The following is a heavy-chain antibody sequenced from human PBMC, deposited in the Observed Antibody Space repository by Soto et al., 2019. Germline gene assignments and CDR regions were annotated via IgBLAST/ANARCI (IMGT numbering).Heavy chain of an antibody. CDR2: INPSGGST. D-gene: IGHD3-22*01. J-gene: IGHJ3*02. CDR1: GYTFTSYY. V-gene: IGHV1-46*01. Sequence: QVQLVQSGAEVKKPGASVKVSCKASGYTFTSYYMHWVRQAPGQGLEWMGIINPSGGSTSYAQKSQGRVTMTSDASTSTVYMELSSLRSEDTAVYYCASSRYYEDAFDIWGQGTMVTVSS. CDR3: ASSRYYEDAFDI.